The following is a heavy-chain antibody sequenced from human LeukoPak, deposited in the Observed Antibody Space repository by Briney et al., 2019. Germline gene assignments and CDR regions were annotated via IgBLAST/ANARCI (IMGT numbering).Heavy chain of an antibody. V-gene: IGHV3-48*03. D-gene: IGHD1-26*01. CDR2: ISSSGSTI. CDR1: GFSFSTYE. Sequence: PGGSLRLSCAASGFSFSTYEMTWVRQAPGKGLEWVSYISSSGSTIYYADSLKGRFTISRDNSKNSLYLQMNSLRAEDTAVYYCATSGGTYWSWGQGTLVTVSS. CDR3: ATSGGTYWS. J-gene: IGHJ5*02.